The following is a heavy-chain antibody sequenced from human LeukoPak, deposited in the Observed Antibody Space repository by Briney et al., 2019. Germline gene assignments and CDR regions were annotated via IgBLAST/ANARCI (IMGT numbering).Heavy chain of an antibody. Sequence: GGSLRLSCAASGFTFDDYAMHWARQAPGKGLEWVSGISWNSGNIGYADSVEGRFTISRDNAKNSLYLQMNSLRAEDMALYYCAKDIGADSGSYGYYFDYWGQGTLVTVSS. CDR1: GFTFDDYA. CDR3: AKDIGADSGSYGYYFDY. V-gene: IGHV3-9*03. J-gene: IGHJ4*02. D-gene: IGHD1-26*01. CDR2: ISWNSGNI.